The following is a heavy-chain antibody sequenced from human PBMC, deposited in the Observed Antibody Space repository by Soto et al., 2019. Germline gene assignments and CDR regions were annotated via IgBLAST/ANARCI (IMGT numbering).Heavy chain of an antibody. Sequence: SETLSLTCTVSGGSISSYYWSWIRQPPGKGLEWIGYIYYSGSTNYNPSLKSRVTISVDTSKHQSSLQLSSVTAADTAVYYCARYKAYTIFEVVGALESLGYYFGLAVWGHGTTVTVSS. J-gene: IGHJ6*02. CDR2: IYYSGST. CDR3: ARYKAYTIFEVVGALESLGYYFGLAV. D-gene: IGHD3-3*01. V-gene: IGHV4-59*01. CDR1: GGSISSYY.